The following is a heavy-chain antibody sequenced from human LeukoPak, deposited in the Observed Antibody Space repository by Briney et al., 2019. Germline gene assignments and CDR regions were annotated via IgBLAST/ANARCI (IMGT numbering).Heavy chain of an antibody. J-gene: IGHJ5*02. CDR2: ISYDGSNK. CDR3: AKDSGGSYYNWFDP. CDR1: GFTFSSYG. D-gene: IGHD1-26*01. V-gene: IGHV3-30*18. Sequence: PGGSLRLSCAASGFTFSSYGMHWVRQAPGKGLEWVAVISYDGSNKYYADSVKGRFTISRDNSKNTLYLQMNSLRAEDTAVYYCAKDSGGSYYNWFDPWGQGTLVTVSS.